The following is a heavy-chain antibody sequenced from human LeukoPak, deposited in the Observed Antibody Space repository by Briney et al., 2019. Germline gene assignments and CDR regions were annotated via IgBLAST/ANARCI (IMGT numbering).Heavy chain of an antibody. V-gene: IGHV1-18*01. CDR1: GNALTGSG. D-gene: IGHD5-12*01. CDR3: ARERIVATIWLDY. CDR2: ISAYNGNT. Sequence: ASWKVAGRASGNALTGSGFSKERRGPGQGRECWGWISAYNGNTNYAQKLQGRVTMTTDTSTSTAYMELRSLRSDDTAVYYCARERIVATIWLDYWGQGTLVTVSS. J-gene: IGHJ4*02.